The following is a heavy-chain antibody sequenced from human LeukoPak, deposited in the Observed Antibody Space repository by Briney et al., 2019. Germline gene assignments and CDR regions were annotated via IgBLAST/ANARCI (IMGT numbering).Heavy chain of an antibody. D-gene: IGHD2-2*01. Sequence: ASVKVSCKASGYTFTSYGISWVRQAPGQGLEWMGWISAYNGNTNYAQKLQGRVTMTTDTSTSTAYVELRSLRSDDTAVYYCARDRVYCSSTSCHTPGGYWGQGTLVTVSS. CDR3: ARDRVYCSSTSCHTPGGY. CDR2: ISAYNGNT. CDR1: GYTFTSYG. V-gene: IGHV1-18*01. J-gene: IGHJ4*02.